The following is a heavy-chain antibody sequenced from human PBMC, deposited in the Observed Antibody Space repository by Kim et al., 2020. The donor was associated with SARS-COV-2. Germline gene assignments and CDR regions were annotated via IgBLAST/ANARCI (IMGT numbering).Heavy chain of an antibody. CDR2: IYYSGST. CDR1: GGSISSSSYY. J-gene: IGHJ5*02. CDR3: ASTLLLWFGELFNWFDP. Sequence: SETLSLTCTVSGGSISSSSYYWGWIRQPPGKGLEWIGSIYYSGSTYYNPSLKSRVTISVDTSKNQFSLKLSSVTAADTAVYYCASTLLLWFGELFNWFDPWGQGTLVTVSS. V-gene: IGHV4-39*01. D-gene: IGHD3-10*01.